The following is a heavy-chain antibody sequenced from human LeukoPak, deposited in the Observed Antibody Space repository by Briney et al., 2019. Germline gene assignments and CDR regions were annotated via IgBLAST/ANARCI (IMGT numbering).Heavy chain of an antibody. V-gene: IGHV3-11*01. J-gene: IGHJ4*02. Sequence: PGGSLRLSCVASGFTFSDFFMSWIRQAPGKGLEWISSISYRADTPYYADSVKGRFTISRDNAKNSVFLQMNSLRVEDTAVYYCASGYRSGYHYWGQGTLVSVSS. CDR2: ISYRADTP. CDR1: GFTFSDFF. CDR3: ASGYRSGYHY. D-gene: IGHD2-8*02.